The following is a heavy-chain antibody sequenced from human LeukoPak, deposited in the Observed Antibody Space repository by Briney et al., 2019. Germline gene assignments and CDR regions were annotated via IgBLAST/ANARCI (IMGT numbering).Heavy chain of an antibody. V-gene: IGHV4-38-2*01. J-gene: IGHJ5*02. CDR1: GYSINDGNY. Sequence: SETLSLTCAVSGYSINDGNYWGWIRQPPRKGLGWIGSIYYSGSTNYNTSLKSRVTISVDTTKHQFSLKLSSVTAADTAVYYCACSKAAAEGWFDPWGQGTLVTVSS. CDR3: ACSKAAAEGWFDP. D-gene: IGHD6-13*01. CDR2: IYYSGST.